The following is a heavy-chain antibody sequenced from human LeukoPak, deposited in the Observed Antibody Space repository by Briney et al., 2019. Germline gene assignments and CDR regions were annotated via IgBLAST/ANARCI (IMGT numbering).Heavy chain of an antibody. CDR2: ISWNSAYI. CDR3: AKDLLPAARSGFYYYYPLDV. Sequence: GGSLRLSCAASGFTFDGYAMHWVRQVPGKGLEWVSAISWNSAYIRYADSVKGRFTISRDNARNSLSLQMNSLRTEDTALYYCAKDLLPAARSGFYYYYPLDVWGQGTTVTVSS. CDR1: GFTFDGYA. V-gene: IGHV3-9*01. D-gene: IGHD2-2*01. J-gene: IGHJ6*02.